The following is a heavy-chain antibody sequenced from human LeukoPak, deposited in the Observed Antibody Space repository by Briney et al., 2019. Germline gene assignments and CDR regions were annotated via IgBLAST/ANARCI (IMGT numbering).Heavy chain of an antibody. CDR3: ARGDYYDSSGYEFDY. CDR2: IIPIFGTS. CDR1: GGTFSSYA. V-gene: IGHV1-69*05. J-gene: IGHJ4*02. D-gene: IGHD3-22*01. Sequence: ASVKVSCKASGGTFSSYASSWVRQAPGQGLEWMGRIIPIFGTSNYAQKFQGRVTITTDESTSTAYMELSSLRSEDTAVYYCARGDYYDSSGYEFDYWGQGTLVTVSS.